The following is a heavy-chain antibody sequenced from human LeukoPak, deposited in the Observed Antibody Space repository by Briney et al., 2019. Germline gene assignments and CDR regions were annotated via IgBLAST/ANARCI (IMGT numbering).Heavy chain of an antibody. V-gene: IGHV5-51*01. D-gene: IGHD1-26*01. CDR3: ARVGATWDDAFDI. J-gene: IGHJ3*02. CDR2: IYPGDSDT. CDR1: GYSFTSYW. Sequence: GESLKISCKGSGYSFTSYWIGWVRQMPGKGLEWMGIIYPGDSDTRYSPSFQGQVTISADKSISTAYLQWSSLKAPDTAMYYCARVGATWDDAFDIWGQGTMVTVSS.